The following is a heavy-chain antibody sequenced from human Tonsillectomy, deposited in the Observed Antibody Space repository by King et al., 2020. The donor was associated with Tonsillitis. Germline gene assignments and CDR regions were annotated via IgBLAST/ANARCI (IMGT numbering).Heavy chain of an antibody. Sequence: QLQESGPGLVKPSETLSLTCTVSSVSISTYYWSWICQPPVKRLDWIGYIYYIVITNYRLSFKSRLTMSVDRSKNQFSPKLSSVTAADTAVYYWATGMSLVRGESGSWFDTWGRGTQVTVSS. CDR1: SVSISTYY. V-gene: IGHV4-59*01. D-gene: IGHD3-10*01. CDR2: IYYIVIT. CDR3: ATGMSLVRGESGSWFDT. J-gene: IGHJ5*02.